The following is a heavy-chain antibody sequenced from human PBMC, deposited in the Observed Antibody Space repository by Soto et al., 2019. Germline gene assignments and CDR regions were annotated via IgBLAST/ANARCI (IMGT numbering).Heavy chain of an antibody. Sequence: AGGSLRLSCTPSGFIFADYAIIWFRQAPGKGLECVGFITSRRYGGTAEYAASVKGRFTISRDDSKSIAYLQMNSLKTEDTAVYYCTRLGRDGDTTPFDYWGLRALVTVSS. CDR3: TRLGRDGDTTPFDY. V-gene: IGHV3-49*03. CDR1: GFIFADYA. J-gene: IGHJ4*02. CDR2: ITSRRYGGTA. D-gene: IGHD1-26*01.